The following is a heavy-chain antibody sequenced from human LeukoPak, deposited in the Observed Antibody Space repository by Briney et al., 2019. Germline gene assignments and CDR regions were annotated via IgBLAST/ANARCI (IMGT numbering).Heavy chain of an antibody. J-gene: IGHJ6*03. V-gene: IGHV3-21*01. Sequence: PGGSLRLSCAASGFTFSSYSMNWVRQAPGKGLEWVSSISSSSSYIYYADSVKGRFTISRDNAKNSLYLQMNSLRAEDTAVYYCARESGYCSSTSCSSPHYYMDVWGKGTTVTVSS. CDR3: ARESGYCSSTSCSSPHYYMDV. CDR1: GFTFSSYS. D-gene: IGHD2-2*03. CDR2: ISSSSSYI.